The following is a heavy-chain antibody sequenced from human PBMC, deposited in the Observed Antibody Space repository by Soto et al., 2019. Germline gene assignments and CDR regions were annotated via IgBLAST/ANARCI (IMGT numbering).Heavy chain of an antibody. CDR2: INPSARSA. CDR3: ARDNSAANGVLDH. CDR1: GYTFTNYY. Sequence: ASVKVSCKASGYTFTNYYLHWVRQAPGQGLEWVGMINPSARSASYAQKLRGRLTTDRDTSTTTVYMELSRLTFEDTAVYFCARDNSAANGVLDHWGQGTLVTVSS. V-gene: IGHV1-46*04. J-gene: IGHJ4*02. D-gene: IGHD1-1*01.